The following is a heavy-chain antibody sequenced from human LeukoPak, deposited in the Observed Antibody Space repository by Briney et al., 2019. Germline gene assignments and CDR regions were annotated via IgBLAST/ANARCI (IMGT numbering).Heavy chain of an antibody. V-gene: IGHV3-30*18. CDR1: GSTFSSYS. CDR2: ISYDGSNK. J-gene: IGHJ4*02. CDR3: AKDRGDYVFDY. Sequence: GGSLRLSCAASGSTFSSYSMNWVRQAPGKGLEWVAVISYDGSNKYYADSVKGRFTISRDNSKNTLYLQMNSLRAEDTAVYYCAKDRGDYVFDYWGQGTLVTVSS. D-gene: IGHD4-17*01.